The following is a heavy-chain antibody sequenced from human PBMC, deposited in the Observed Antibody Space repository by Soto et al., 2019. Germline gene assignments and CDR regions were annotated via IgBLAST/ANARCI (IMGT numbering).Heavy chain of an antibody. V-gene: IGHV4-4*02. CDR2: MYHNWST. CDR3: ERESAASRVRGAIIT. D-gene: IGHD3-10*01. J-gene: IGHJ5*02. Sequence: SETLSLTCTFSVGTISSDNWWTWVRQPPGKGLEWIGEMYHNWSTNYIPSLKSRVTISVDNWKNQFSLKLTSVAAADTALYYCERESAASRVRGAIITWGQGILVTGSS. CDR1: VGTISSDNW.